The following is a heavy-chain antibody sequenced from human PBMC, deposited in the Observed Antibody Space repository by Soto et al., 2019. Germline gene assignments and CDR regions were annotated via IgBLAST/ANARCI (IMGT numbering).Heavy chain of an antibody. CDR3: ARQSPYYYDSSGYYHDY. Sequence: SETLSLTCTVSGGSISSSSYYWGWIRQPPGKGLEWIGSIYYSGSTYYNPSLKSRVTISVDTSKNQFSLKLSSVTAADAAVYYCARQSPYYYDSSGYYHDYWGQGTLVTVSS. CDR2: IYYSGST. V-gene: IGHV4-39*01. J-gene: IGHJ4*02. D-gene: IGHD3-22*01. CDR1: GGSISSSSYY.